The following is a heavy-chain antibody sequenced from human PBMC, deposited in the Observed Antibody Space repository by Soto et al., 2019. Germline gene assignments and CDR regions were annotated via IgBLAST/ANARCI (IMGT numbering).Heavy chain of an antibody. CDR1: GFTLSSYW. V-gene: IGHV3-74*01. CDR2: ISSDGSST. CDR3: ARASSYYYYYYMDV. J-gene: IGHJ6*03. Sequence: GGSLRLSCAASGFTLSSYWMHWVRQAPGKGLVWVSRISSDGSSTSYADSVKGRFTISRDNARNVLYLQMNSLRAEDTAMYYCARASSYYYYYYMDVWGKGTTVTVSS.